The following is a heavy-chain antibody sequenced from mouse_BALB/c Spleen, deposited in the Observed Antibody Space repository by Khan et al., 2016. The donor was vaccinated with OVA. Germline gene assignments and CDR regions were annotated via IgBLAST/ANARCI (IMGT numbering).Heavy chain of an antibody. CDR1: GYTFTDYY. D-gene: IGHD1-2*01. V-gene: IGHV1-77*01. CDR2: ISPGSGDT. Sequence: QVQLQQSGAELARPGASVKLSCKASGYTFTDYYINWVKQRTGQGLEWIGEISPGSGDTYYNERFKGKATLTADKSSSTAYMQLSILSSEAAAVYFRARRNYFGYTFAYWGQGTLVTVSA. J-gene: IGHJ3*01. CDR3: ARRNYFGYTFAY.